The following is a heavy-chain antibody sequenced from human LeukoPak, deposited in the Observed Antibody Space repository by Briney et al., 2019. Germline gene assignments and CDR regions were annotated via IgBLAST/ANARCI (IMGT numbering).Heavy chain of an antibody. Sequence: SVKVSCKASGGTLSSYAISWVRQAPGQGLEWMGGIIPIFGTANYAQKFQGRVTITADESTSTAYMELSSLRSEDTAVYYCASPPIHYYDSSGYPYYFDYWGQGTLVTVSS. CDR2: IIPIFGTA. V-gene: IGHV1-69*01. CDR1: GGTLSSYA. D-gene: IGHD3-22*01. CDR3: ASPPIHYYDSSGYPYYFDY. J-gene: IGHJ4*02.